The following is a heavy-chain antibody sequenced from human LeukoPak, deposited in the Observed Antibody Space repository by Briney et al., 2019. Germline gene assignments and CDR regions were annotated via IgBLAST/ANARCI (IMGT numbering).Heavy chain of an antibody. V-gene: IGHV3-21*01. CDR3: ARYSGYDDAFDI. CDR1: GFTFSRYS. Sequence: PGGSLRLFCAASGFTFSRYSMTWVRQAPGKGLEWVSSISSSSSYIYYADSVKGRFTISRDNAKNSLYLQMNSLRAEDTAVYYCARYSGYDDAFDIWGQGTMVTVSS. J-gene: IGHJ3*02. CDR2: ISSSSSYI. D-gene: IGHD5-12*01.